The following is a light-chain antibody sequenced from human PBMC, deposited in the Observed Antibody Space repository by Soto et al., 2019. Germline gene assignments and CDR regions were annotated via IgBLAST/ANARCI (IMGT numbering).Light chain of an antibody. V-gene: IGLV1-47*01. CDR1: TSNLGSNF. Sequence: QSVLTQPPSASGTPGQRVTISCSGSTSNLGSNFVYWYQHVPGAAPKLLISRNDQRPSGVPDRFSGSKSGTSASLAISGLRSEDEADYHCAAWDDSLSGVVFGGGTQLTVL. CDR3: AAWDDSLSGVV. J-gene: IGLJ3*02. CDR2: RND.